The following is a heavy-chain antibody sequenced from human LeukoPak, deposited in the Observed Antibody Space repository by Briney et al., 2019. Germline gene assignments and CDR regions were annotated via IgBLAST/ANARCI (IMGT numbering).Heavy chain of an antibody. CDR1: GFTFSSYW. J-gene: IGHJ4*02. V-gene: IGHV3-7*01. D-gene: IGHD3-22*01. Sequence: PGGSLRLSCAASGFTFSSYWMSWVRQAPGKGLEWVANIKQDGSEKYYVDSVKGRFTISRDNAKNSLYLQMNSLRAEDTAVYYCARGYTYYYDSSGYYYDYWGQGTLVTVSS. CDR3: ARGYTYYYDSSGYYYDY. CDR2: IKQDGSEK.